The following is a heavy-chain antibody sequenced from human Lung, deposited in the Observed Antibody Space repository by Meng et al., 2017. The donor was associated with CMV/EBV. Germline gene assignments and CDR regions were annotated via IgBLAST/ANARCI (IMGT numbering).Heavy chain of an antibody. V-gene: IGHV1-2*02. D-gene: IGHD1-26*01. CDR3: ARFGGAPVGSTPPDD. Sequence: ASXXVSXKTSGYTFSAYQMHWIRQAPGHGLEWMGWINPSSGVTRSAPKYQGRVTMTSDRYSTAYLELTSLTSDDTAFYYCARFGGAPVGSTPPDDLGQGXLVTVSS. J-gene: IGHJ4*02. CDR2: INPSSGVT. CDR1: GYTFSAYQ.